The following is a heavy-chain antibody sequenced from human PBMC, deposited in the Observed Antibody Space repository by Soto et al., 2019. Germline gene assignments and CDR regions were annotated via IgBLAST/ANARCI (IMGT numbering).Heavy chain of an antibody. D-gene: IGHD1-1*01. Sequence: SSETLSLTCTVSGGSISDYYWSWIRQPPGKGLEWIGYISYSGSTNYNPSLKSRVTISVDASKNQFSLNLSSVTAADTAVYYCARGLERRKNWFDPWGQGTLVTVSS. V-gene: IGHV4-59*01. CDR3: ARGLERRKNWFDP. J-gene: IGHJ5*02. CDR2: ISYSGST. CDR1: GGSISDYY.